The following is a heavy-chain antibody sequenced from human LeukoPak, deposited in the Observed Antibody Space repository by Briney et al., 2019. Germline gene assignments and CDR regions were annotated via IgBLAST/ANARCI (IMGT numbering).Heavy chain of an antibody. J-gene: IGHJ5*02. D-gene: IGHD6-19*01. Sequence: SETLSLTCTVSGGSISSSSYFWGWIRQPPGKGLEWIGSIFYSGSTYYNPSLKSRVTISVDTSKNQFSLKLSSVTAADTAVYYCARWGSGLSFRWFDPWGQGTLVTVSS. CDR3: ARWGSGLSFRWFDP. CDR1: GGSISSSSYF. CDR2: IFYSGST. V-gene: IGHV4-39*07.